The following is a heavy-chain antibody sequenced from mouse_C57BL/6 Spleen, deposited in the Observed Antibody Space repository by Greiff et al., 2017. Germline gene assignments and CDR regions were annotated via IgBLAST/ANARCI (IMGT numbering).Heavy chain of an antibody. D-gene: IGHD2-2*01. CDR2: IDPSDSYT. CDR1: GYTFTSYW. CDR3: ARAYGYDGYAMDY. J-gene: IGHJ4*01. Sequence: QVQLQQPGAELVMPGASVKLSCKASGYTFTSYWMHWVKQRPGQGLEWIGEIDPSDSYTNYNQKFKGKSTLTVDKSSSTAYMQLSSLTSEDSAVYYCARAYGYDGYAMDYWGQGTSVTVSS. V-gene: IGHV1-69*01.